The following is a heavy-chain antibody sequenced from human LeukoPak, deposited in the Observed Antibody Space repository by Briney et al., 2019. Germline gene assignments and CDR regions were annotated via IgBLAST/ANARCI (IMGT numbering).Heavy chain of an antibody. D-gene: IGHD3-10*01. CDR2: IIPMHAPA. Sequence: ASVKVSCKASGGTFNKYAITWVRQAPGQGLEWMGGIIPMHAPARYAQNFQGRVTITTDESTSTAYMELSSLRSEDTALYYCARGAHSGSFSSWSHPWGQGTLVTVSS. CDR3: ARGAHSGSFSSWSHP. CDR1: GGTFNKYA. V-gene: IGHV1-69*05. J-gene: IGHJ5*02.